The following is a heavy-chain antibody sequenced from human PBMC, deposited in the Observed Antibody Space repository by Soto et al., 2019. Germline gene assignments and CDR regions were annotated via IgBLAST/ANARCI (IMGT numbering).Heavy chain of an antibody. CDR3: AREGDYGDPDYYYCGMDV. J-gene: IGHJ6*02. CDR2: ISSSSSYI. V-gene: IGHV3-21*01. Sequence: EVQLVESGGGLVKPGGSLRLSCAASGFTFSSYSMNWVRQAPGKGLEWVSSISSSSSYIYYADSVKGRFTISRDNAKNSLYLQMNSLRAEDKAVYYCAREGDYGDPDYYYCGMDVGGQGTTVTVSS. D-gene: IGHD4-17*01. CDR1: GFTFSSYS.